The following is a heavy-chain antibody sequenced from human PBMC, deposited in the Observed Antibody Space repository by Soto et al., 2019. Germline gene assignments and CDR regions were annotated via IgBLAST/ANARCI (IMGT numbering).Heavy chain of an antibody. Sequence: QEQLVQSGGEVKKPESSVRVSCKASGYTFTKYGVTWVRQAPGQGLEWMGWIGVYNGKTNYARKLQGRVIMTADTSASTAYMELRSLRSDDTAVYYCSRARYCTSPSCYNHYYYGMVIWGQGTTVSVSS. J-gene: IGHJ6*02. CDR3: SRARYCTSPSCYNHYYYGMVI. D-gene: IGHD2-2*02. V-gene: IGHV1-18*04. CDR2: IGVYNGKT. CDR1: GYTFTKYG.